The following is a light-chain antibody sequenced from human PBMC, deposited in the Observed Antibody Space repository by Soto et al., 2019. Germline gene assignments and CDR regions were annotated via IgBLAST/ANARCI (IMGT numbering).Light chain of an antibody. CDR3: QHYIECPRT. CDR1: QSVYSN. J-gene: IGKJ1*01. Sequence: EIVLTQSPVTLSVSPGERATLSCRAGQSVYSNLAWYQQKPGQAPRLLIYGASTRATGIPARFSGSGFGTEFTLTISSLEPEDFAVYYFQHYIECPRTFGQGTKVEV. CDR2: GAS. V-gene: IGKV3-15*01.